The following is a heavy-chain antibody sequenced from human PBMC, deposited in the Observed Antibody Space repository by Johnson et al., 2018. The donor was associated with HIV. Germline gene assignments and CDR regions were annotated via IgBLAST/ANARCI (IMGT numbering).Heavy chain of an antibody. CDR1: GFNFNNYW. Sequence: QVQLVESGGGLVKPGGSLRLSCAASGFNFNNYWMSWVRQAPGKGLEWVAVISYDGSTIYYADSVKGRFTISRDNAKNSLYLQMNSLRAEDTAVYYCARGFHRGGAFDIWGQGTMVTVSS. D-gene: IGHD1-14*01. J-gene: IGHJ3*02. V-gene: IGHV3-11*04. CDR3: ARGFHRGGAFDI. CDR2: ISYDGSTI.